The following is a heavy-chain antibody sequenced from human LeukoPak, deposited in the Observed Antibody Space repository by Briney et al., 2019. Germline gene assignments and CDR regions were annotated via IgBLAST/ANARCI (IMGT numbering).Heavy chain of an antibody. V-gene: IGHV1-2*02. CDR2: INPNSGGT. CDR1: GYTFTGYY. Sequence: ASVKVSCKASGYTFTGYYMHWVRQAPGQGLEWMGWINPNSGGTNYAQKFQGRVTMTRDTSISTAYMELSRLRSDDTAVYYCARYRLYYDSSGYYQRTHEYNWFDPWGQGTLVTVSS. J-gene: IGHJ5*02. D-gene: IGHD3-22*01. CDR3: ARYRLYYDSSGYYQRTHEYNWFDP.